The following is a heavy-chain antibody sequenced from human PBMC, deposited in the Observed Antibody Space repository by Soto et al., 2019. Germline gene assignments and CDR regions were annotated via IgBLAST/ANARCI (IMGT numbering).Heavy chain of an antibody. J-gene: IGHJ4*02. CDR2: ISYDGNNK. D-gene: IGHD4-4*01. CDR3: ARGHYYSASYWDH. V-gene: IGHV3-30*03. Sequence: PGKGLQWLAVISYDGNNKYYADSVEGRFTISRDNSKNTVYLQMNSLRLEDTPVYYCARGHYYSASYWDHWGQGTLVTVFS.